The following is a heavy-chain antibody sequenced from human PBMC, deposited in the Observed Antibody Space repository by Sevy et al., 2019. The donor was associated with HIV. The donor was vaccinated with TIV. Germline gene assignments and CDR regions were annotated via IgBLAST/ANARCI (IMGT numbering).Heavy chain of an antibody. J-gene: IGHJ6*02. V-gene: IGHV3-7*01. Sequence: GGSLRLSCAASGFTFSSYWMSWVRQAPGKGLEWVANIKQDGSEKYYVDSVKGRFTISRDNAKNSLYLQMNSLRAEDTAVYYCARHGGRGYDFWSGYPYYYYYGMDVWGQGTTVTVSS. CDR2: IKQDGSEK. D-gene: IGHD3-3*01. CDR1: GFTFSSYW. CDR3: ARHGGRGYDFWSGYPYYYYYGMDV.